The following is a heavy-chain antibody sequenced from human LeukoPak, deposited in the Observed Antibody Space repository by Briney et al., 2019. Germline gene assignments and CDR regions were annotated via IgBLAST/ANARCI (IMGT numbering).Heavy chain of an antibody. D-gene: IGHD3-22*01. Sequence: SETLSLTCAVYGGSFSGCYWSWIRQPPGKGLEWIGEINHSGSTNYNPSLKSRVTISVDTSKKQFSLKLSSVTAADTAVYYCVTYYFDSSGPKKNYWGQGTLVTVSS. J-gene: IGHJ4*02. CDR1: GGSFSGCY. V-gene: IGHV4-34*01. CDR3: VTYYFDSSGPKKNY. CDR2: INHSGST.